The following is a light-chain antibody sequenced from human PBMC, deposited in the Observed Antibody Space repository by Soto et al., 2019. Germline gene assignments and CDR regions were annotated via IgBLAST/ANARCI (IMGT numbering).Light chain of an antibody. Sequence: EIVMTQSPATLSVSPGERATLSCRASQSVSSNLAWYQQKPGQAPRLLIYGASTRATGIPARFSGSGSGTEFTLTISSLQSEDFAVYYCQQYNNRPRETFGQGTKLEIK. CDR2: GAS. V-gene: IGKV3-15*01. CDR3: QQYNNRPRET. J-gene: IGKJ2*01. CDR1: QSVSSN.